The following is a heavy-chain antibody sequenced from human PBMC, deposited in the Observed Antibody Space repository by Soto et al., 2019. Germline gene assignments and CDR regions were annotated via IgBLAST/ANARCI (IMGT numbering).Heavy chain of an antibody. Sequence: EVQLVESGGGLVQPGGSLRLSCAASGFSLSSFWMSWVRQAPGKGLEWVANINHDGSEKNYVDSVKGQFTISRDNAENSLDLQMNSLRAEDTAVYYCARDAYCSGGSCYVYWGQGTLVTVSS. J-gene: IGHJ4*02. V-gene: IGHV3-7*04. D-gene: IGHD2-15*01. CDR2: INHDGSEK. CDR1: GFSLSSFW. CDR3: ARDAYCSGGSCYVY.